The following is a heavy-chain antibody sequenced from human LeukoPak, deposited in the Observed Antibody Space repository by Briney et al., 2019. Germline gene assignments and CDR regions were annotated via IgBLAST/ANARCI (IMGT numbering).Heavy chain of an antibody. CDR3: ARDFWNLCENNDSNRDFDN. V-gene: IGHV1-18*01. CDR2: IAGDR. Sequence: ASVKVSCKASGYTFSNYGISWVRQAPGQGLEWMAWIAGDRIYAPQFQGRLIISTDPSTSTAYMELRSLRSDDTAVYYCARDFWNLCENNDSNRDFDNWGQGTLLTVSS. J-gene: IGHJ4*02. D-gene: IGHD7-27*01. CDR1: GYTFSNYG.